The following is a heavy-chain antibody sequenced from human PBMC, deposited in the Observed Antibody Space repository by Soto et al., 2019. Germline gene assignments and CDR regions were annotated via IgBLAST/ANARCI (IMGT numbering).Heavy chain of an antibody. CDR3: ARAIVTPGTYYIDV. CDR1: GFTVGTNY. Sequence: EVRLVESGGGLVQPGASLRLSCEASGFTVGTNYISWVRQSPGKGLEWVSVIYAAGHTYYPDSVKGRFTISRDKSLNTVSLQMSSLIVDDTAVYYCARAIVTPGTYYIDVWGKGTTVTVSS. J-gene: IGHJ6*03. D-gene: IGHD4-4*01. V-gene: IGHV3-66*01. CDR2: IYAAGHT.